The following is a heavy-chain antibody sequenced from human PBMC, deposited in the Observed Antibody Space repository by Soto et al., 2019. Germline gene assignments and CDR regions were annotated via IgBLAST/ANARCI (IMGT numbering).Heavy chain of an antibody. CDR3: AREDYEFWSGYATHDAFDI. D-gene: IGHD3-3*01. V-gene: IGHV3-33*01. CDR2: IWYDGSNK. J-gene: IGHJ3*02. Sequence: QVQLVESGGGVVQPGRSLRLSCAASGFTFSSYGMHWVRQAPGKGLEWVAVIWYDGSNKYYADSVKGRFTISRDNSKNTLYLQMNRLRAEDTSVYYCAREDYEFWSGYATHDAFDIWGQGTMVTVSS. CDR1: GFTFSSYG.